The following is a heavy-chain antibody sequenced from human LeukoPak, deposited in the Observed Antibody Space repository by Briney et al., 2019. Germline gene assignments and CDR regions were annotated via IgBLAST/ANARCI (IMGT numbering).Heavy chain of an antibody. CDR3: GGRTKRSGFRLQYGPLIDY. J-gene: IGHJ4*02. CDR1: GGSISSGGYY. CDR2: IYYSGST. Sequence: KPSQTLSLTCTVSGGSISSGGYYWSWIRQHPGKGLEWIGYIYYSGSTYYNPSLKSRVTISVDTSKNQFSLKLSSVTAADTAVYYCGGRTKRSGFRLQYGPLIDYWGQGTLVTVSS. D-gene: IGHD5-24*01. V-gene: IGHV4-31*03.